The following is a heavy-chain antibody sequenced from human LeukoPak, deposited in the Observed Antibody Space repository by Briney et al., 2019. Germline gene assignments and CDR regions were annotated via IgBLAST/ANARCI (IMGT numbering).Heavy chain of an antibody. J-gene: IGHJ4*02. Sequence: GSLGLSFAAFGFPFSSYWMSWVRPAPGKGLEWVANIKQDGSEKYYVDSVKGRFTISRDNAKNSLYLQMNSLRAEDTAVYYCARGGSHWGQGTLVTVSS. CDR3: ARGGSH. CDR2: IKQDGSEK. V-gene: IGHV3-7*01. CDR1: GFPFSSYW. D-gene: IGHD3-16*01.